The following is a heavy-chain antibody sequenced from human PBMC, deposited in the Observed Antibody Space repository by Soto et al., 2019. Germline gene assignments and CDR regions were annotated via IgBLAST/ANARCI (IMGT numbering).Heavy chain of an antibody. V-gene: IGHV6-1*01. Sequence: SQTLSLTCAISGDSVSSNSAAWNWIRQSPSRGLEWLGRTYYRSKWYNDYAVSVKSRITINPDTSKNQFSLQLNSVTPEDTAVYYCARGRVVVRGWAAYNWFDPWGQGTLVTVSS. D-gene: IGHD2-15*01. CDR3: ARGRVVVRGWAAYNWFDP. CDR2: TYYRSKWYN. CDR1: GDSVSSNSAA. J-gene: IGHJ5*02.